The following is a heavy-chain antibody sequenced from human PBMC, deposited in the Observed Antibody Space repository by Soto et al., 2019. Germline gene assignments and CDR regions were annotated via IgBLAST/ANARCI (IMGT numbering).Heavy chain of an antibody. CDR1: GYTFTSYG. V-gene: IGHV1-18*01. CDR3: ARDPGQTHYYGSGTQRGYYYMDV. J-gene: IGHJ6*03. CDR2: ISAYNGNT. Sequence: ASVKVSCKASGYTFTSYGISWVRQAPGQGLEWMGWISAYNGNTNYAQKLQGRVTMTTDTSTSTAYMELRSLRSDDTAVYYCARDPGQTHYYGSGTQRGYYYMDVWGKGTTVTVSS. D-gene: IGHD3-10*01.